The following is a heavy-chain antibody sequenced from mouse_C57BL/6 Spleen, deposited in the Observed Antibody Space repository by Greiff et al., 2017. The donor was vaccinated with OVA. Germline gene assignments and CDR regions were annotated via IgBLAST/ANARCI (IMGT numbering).Heavy chain of an antibody. V-gene: IGHV1-55*01. CDR1: GYTFTSYW. CDR2: IYPGSGST. Sequence: QVQLQQPGAELVKPGASVKMSCKASGYTFTSYWLTWVKQRPGQGLEWIGDIYPGSGSTNYNEKFKSKATLTVDTSSSTAYMQLSSLTSEDSAFYYCARDYDSFDYWGQGTTLTVSS. D-gene: IGHD2-4*01. CDR3: ARDYDSFDY. J-gene: IGHJ2*01.